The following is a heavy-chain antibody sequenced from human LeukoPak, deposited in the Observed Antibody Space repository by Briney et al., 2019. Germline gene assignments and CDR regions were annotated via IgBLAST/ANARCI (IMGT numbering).Heavy chain of an antibody. J-gene: IGHJ1*01. CDR2: ISGSGGST. CDR1: GFAFNSYA. D-gene: IGHD6-19*01. V-gene: IGHV3-23*01. Sequence: GGSPRLSCAASGFAFNSYAMSWVRQAPGKGLEWVSAISGSGGSTYYADSVKGRFTISRDNSKNTLYLQVNSLTAEDTAVYYCAKDKSSAWSGYFQHWGQGTLVTVSS. CDR3: AKDKSSAWSGYFQH.